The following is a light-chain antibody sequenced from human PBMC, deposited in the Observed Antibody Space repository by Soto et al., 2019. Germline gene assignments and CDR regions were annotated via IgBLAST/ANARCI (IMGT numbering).Light chain of an antibody. CDR2: RAS. CDR3: QQYNNWPRAT. V-gene: IGKV3-15*01. CDR1: HNINDN. Sequence: EMVMTQSPATLSLSPWERATLSCRASHNINDNLAWYQQKPGQAPRLFIFRASSRASGVPARFSGSGSGTEFNLTISSLQSEDFAVYYCQQYNNWPRATFGGGTKVETK. J-gene: IGKJ4*01.